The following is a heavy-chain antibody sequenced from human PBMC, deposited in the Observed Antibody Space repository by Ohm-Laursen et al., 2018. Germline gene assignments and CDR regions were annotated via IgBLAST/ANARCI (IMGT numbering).Heavy chain of an antibody. CDR2: LKQDGSEI. CDR3: GRGPRGINGGKSDR. V-gene: IGHV3-7*01. D-gene: IGHD7-27*01. Sequence: SLRLSCTAFGFTFSSYWMTWVRQPPGKGLEWVTSLKQDGSEIYYVDSVKGRFTISRDNAKDSLYLQINSLRVEDTAVYYCGRGPRGINGGKSDRWGQGTLVTVSS. J-gene: IGHJ5*02. CDR1: GFTFSSYW.